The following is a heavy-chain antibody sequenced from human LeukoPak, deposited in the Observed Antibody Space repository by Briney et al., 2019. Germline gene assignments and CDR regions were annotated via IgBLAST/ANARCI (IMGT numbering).Heavy chain of an antibody. D-gene: IGHD3-10*01. Sequence: PSQTLSLTCTVSGGSISSGSYYWSWIRQPAGKGLEWIGRIYTSGSTNYNPSLKSRVTISVDTSKNQFSLKLSSVTAADTAVYYCARDRDSEYFDYWGQGTLVTVSS. CDR2: IYTSGST. CDR1: GGSISSGSYY. CDR3: ARDRDSEYFDY. J-gene: IGHJ4*02. V-gene: IGHV4-61*02.